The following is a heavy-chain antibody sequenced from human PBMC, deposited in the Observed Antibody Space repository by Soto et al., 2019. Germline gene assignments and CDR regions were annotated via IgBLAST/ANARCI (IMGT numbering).Heavy chain of an antibody. CDR3: ARDNILGILYGGMDV. CDR1: GGTINRGDYF. Sequence: SSETLSLTCSVSGGTINRGDYFWSWIRQPPGKGLVRIGSIFYTGSTYYTPYTKSRASMSMDTSKNLFSLRLGSLTAADTAVYYCARDNILGILYGGMDVWGQGTTVTVSS. V-gene: IGHV4-30-4*01. D-gene: IGHD3-3*01. J-gene: IGHJ6*02. CDR2: IFYTGST.